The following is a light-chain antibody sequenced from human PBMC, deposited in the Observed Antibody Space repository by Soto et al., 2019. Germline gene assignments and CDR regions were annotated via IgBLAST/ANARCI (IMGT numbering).Light chain of an antibody. CDR1: SSDIGSYHL. V-gene: IGLV2-23*02. CDR2: KVS. CDR3: CSYAESIWGYV. Sequence: QSVLTQPASLSGSPGQSITISCTGTSSDIGSYHLVSWYQHQSGKAPKLIIYKVSQWPSGVSDRFSASKSGNTASLTISGLQAEDVSDYYCCSYAESIWGYVFGTGTNVTVL. J-gene: IGLJ1*01.